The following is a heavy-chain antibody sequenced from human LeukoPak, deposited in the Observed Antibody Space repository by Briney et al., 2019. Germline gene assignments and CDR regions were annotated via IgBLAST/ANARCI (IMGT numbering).Heavy chain of an antibody. D-gene: IGHD3-3*01. Sequence: PSETLSLTCTVSGGSISSYYWNWIRQPPGKGLEWIGYIYTSESTNYTPSLKSRVTISVDTSKKQFSLNLSSVTAADTAVYYCAGGNYYYYYIDVWGKGTTVTLSS. CDR2: IYTSEST. CDR1: GGSISSYY. V-gene: IGHV4-4*09. CDR3: AGGNYYYYYIDV. J-gene: IGHJ6*03.